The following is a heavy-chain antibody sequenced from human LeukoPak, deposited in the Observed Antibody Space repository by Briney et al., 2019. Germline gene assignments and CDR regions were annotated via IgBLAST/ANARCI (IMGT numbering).Heavy chain of an antibody. J-gene: IGHJ4*02. D-gene: IGHD5-18*01. V-gene: IGHV4-59*01. CDR2: IYYGGST. CDR3: ARGGEGYPLPHYFGY. Sequence: KASETLSLTCTVSNDSISNYYWNWIRQPPGKGLEWIGYIYYGGSTNYNPSLKSRVTISVDTSKNQFSLKLSSVTAADTAVYYCARGGEGYPLPHYFGYWGQGTLVTVSS. CDR1: NDSISNYY.